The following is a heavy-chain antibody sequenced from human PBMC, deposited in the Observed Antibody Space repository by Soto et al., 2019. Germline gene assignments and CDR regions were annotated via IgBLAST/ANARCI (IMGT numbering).Heavy chain of an antibody. CDR2: IIPIFGTA. CDR1: GGTFSSYA. D-gene: IGHD6-19*01. CDR3: ARTGPAVAGTFAFDY. J-gene: IGHJ4*02. V-gene: IGHV1-69*13. Sequence: ASVKVSCKASGGTFSSYAISWVRQAPGQGLEWMGGIIPIFGTANYAQKFQGRVTITADESTSTAYMELSSLRSEDTAVYYCARTGPAVAGTFAFDYWGQGTLVTVSS.